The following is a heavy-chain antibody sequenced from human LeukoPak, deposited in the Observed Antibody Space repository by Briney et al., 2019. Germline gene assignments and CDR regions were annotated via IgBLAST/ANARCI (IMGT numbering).Heavy chain of an antibody. J-gene: IGHJ4*02. V-gene: IGHV4-4*07. CDR1: GGSISSYY. CDR3: ARAYYDFWSGYAWYFDY. Sequence: PSETLSLTCTVSGGSISSYYWSWIRQPAGKGLEWIGRIYTSGSTNYNPSLKSRVTMSVDTSKNQFSLKLSSVTAADTAVYYCARAYYDFWSGYAWYFDYWGQGTLVTVSS. D-gene: IGHD3-3*01. CDR2: IYTSGST.